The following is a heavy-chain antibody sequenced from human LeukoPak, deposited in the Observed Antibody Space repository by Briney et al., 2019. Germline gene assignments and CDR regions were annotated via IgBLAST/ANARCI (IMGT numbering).Heavy chain of an antibody. CDR3: AKLGLKLGGDY. V-gene: IGHV3-23*01. CDR1: GFTFTNYA. Sequence: GGSLRLSCAASGFTFTNYAMSWVRQAPGKGLEWVSTIGSGGSTYYSDSVKGRFTISRDNSKNTLYLQMNSLRAEDTAVYYCAKLGLKLGGDYWGQGALVTVSS. D-gene: IGHD3-16*01. J-gene: IGHJ4*02. CDR2: IGSGGST.